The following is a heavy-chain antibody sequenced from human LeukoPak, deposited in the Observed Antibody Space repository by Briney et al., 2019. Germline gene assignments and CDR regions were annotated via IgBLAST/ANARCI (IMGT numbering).Heavy chain of an antibody. V-gene: IGHV3-30*03. Sequence: GGSLRLSCAASGFTFSSYGMHWVRQAPGKGLEWVAVISYDGSNKYYADSVKGRFTISRDNSKSTLYLEVSSLRAEDTAVYYCARGGYFDILTGYYQTQYYYPMDVWGRGTTVTVSS. CDR1: GFTFSSYG. J-gene: IGHJ6*02. D-gene: IGHD3-9*01. CDR3: ARGGYFDILTGYYQTQYYYPMDV. CDR2: ISYDGSNK.